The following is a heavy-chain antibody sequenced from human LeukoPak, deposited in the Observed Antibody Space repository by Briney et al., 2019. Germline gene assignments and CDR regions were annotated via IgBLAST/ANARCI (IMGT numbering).Heavy chain of an antibody. CDR3: AREYGSSWQNWFDP. V-gene: IGHV4-34*01. J-gene: IGHJ5*02. CDR1: GRSFSGYY. D-gene: IGHD6-13*01. Sequence: SETLSLTCAVYGRSFSGYYWSWIRQPPGKGLEWIGEINHCGSTNYNPSLKSRVTISVDTSKNQFSLKLSSVTAADTAVYYCAREYGSSWQNWFDPWGQGTLVTVSS. CDR2: INHCGST.